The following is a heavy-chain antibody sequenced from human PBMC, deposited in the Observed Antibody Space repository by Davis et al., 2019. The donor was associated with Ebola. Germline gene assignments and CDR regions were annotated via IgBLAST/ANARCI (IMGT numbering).Heavy chain of an antibody. CDR3: AKFPYSSSSILY. D-gene: IGHD6-6*01. V-gene: IGHV3-30*18. CDR1: GFTFSSYG. Sequence: GESLKISCAASGFTFSSYGMHWVRQAPGKGLEWVAVISYDGSNKYYADSVKGRFTISRDNSKNTLYLQMNSLRAEDTAVYYCAKFPYSSSSILYWGQGTLVTVSS. CDR2: ISYDGSNK. J-gene: IGHJ4*02.